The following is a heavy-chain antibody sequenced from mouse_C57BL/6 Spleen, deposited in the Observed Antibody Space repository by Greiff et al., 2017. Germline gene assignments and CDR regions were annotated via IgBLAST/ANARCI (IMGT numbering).Heavy chain of an antibody. Sequence: QVQLQQSGAELVRPGASVTLSCKASGYTFTDYEMHWVKQTPVHGLEWIGAIDPETGGTAYNQKFKGKAILTADKSSSTAYMALRSLTSEDSAVYYCTRRGTTVETLFDYWGQGTTLTVSS. J-gene: IGHJ2*01. CDR1: GYTFTDYE. D-gene: IGHD1-1*01. V-gene: IGHV1-15*01. CDR3: TRRGTTVETLFDY. CDR2: IDPETGGT.